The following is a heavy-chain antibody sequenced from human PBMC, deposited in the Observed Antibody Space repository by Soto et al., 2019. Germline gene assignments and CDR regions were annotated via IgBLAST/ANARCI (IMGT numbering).Heavy chain of an antibody. V-gene: IGHV3-33*01. CDR3: ARDGDVNTGFGKDY. Sequence: GGSLRLSCAASGFTFSSYGMHWVRQAPGKGLEWVAFIWHDGGNKFYAESVEGRFTISRDNSKNTLYLQMTSLSAEDTAMYYCARDGDVNTGFGKDYWGQGTLVTVSS. J-gene: IGHJ4*02. CDR2: IWHDGGNK. D-gene: IGHD3-16*01. CDR1: GFTFSSYG.